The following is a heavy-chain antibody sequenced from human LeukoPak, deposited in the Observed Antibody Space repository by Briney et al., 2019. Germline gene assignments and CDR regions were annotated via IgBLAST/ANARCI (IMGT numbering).Heavy chain of an antibody. CDR3: AGRGSSSGTFDI. CDR1: GGSITNLDYY. V-gene: IGHV4-61*02. D-gene: IGHD3-10*01. CDR2: IYTSGGS. Sequence: KTSETLSLTCTVSGGSITNLDYYWTWIRQPAGKRLEWIGRIYTSGGSNYYPSPKSRVTMSVDRSKNEISLQLASQTAADTALYYCAGRGSSSGTFDIWGPGTFVTVSS. J-gene: IGHJ3*02.